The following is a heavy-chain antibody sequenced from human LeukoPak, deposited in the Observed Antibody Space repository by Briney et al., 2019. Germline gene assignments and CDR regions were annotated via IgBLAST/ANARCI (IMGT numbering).Heavy chain of an antibody. CDR2: IYYSGST. CDR3: ARSPYYYYGMDV. V-gene: IGHV4-61*01. Sequence: SETLSLTCTVSGASVSSSSYHWMWIRQPPGKGLEWIGYIYYSGSTNYNPSLKSRVSISVDTSKNQFSLKVSSVTAADTAVYFCARSPYYYYGMDVWGQGTTVTVSS. J-gene: IGHJ6*02. CDR1: GASVSSSSYH.